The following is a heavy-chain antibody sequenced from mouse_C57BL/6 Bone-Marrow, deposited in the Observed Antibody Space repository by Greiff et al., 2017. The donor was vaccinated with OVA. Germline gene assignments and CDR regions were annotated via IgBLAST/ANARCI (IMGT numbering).Heavy chain of an antibody. CDR2: ISSGGSYT. Sequence: DVMLVESGGDLVKPGGSLKLSCAASGFTFSSYGMSWVRQTPDKRLEWVATISSGGSYTYYPDSVKGRLTISRDNAKNTLYLQMSSLKSEDTAMYYCAIHRDYAWFAYWGQGTLVTVSA. CDR1: GFTFSSYG. D-gene: IGHD2-4*01. V-gene: IGHV5-6*02. J-gene: IGHJ3*01. CDR3: AIHRDYAWFAY.